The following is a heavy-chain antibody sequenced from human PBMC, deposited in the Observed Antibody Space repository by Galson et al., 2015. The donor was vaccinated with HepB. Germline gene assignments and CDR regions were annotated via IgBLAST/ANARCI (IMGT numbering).Heavy chain of an antibody. CDR3: ARVRIGYCSSTSCYPYYMDV. V-gene: IGHV3-48*02. Sequence: SLRLSCAASGFTFSAYSMKWVRQAPGKGLEWISYISSSSSTIFSADSVKGRFTISRDNAKNSLYLQMNSLRDEDTAVYYCARVRIGYCSSTSCYPYYMDVWGKGTTVTVSS. D-gene: IGHD2-2*01. CDR2: ISSSSSTI. CDR1: GFTFSAYS. J-gene: IGHJ6*03.